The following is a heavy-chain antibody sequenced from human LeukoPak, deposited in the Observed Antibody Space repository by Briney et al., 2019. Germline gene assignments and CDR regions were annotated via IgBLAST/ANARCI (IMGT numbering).Heavy chain of an antibody. J-gene: IGHJ6*02. Sequence: SVKVSCKASGGTFSSYAISWVRQAPGQGLEWMRRIIPIFGIANYAQKFQGRVTITADKSTSTAYMELSSLRSEDTAVYYCARDCTNGVCYLPLYYYGMDVWGQGTTVTVSS. CDR1: GGTFSSYA. V-gene: IGHV1-69*04. CDR3: ARDCTNGVCYLPLYYYGMDV. CDR2: IIPIFGIA. D-gene: IGHD2-8*01.